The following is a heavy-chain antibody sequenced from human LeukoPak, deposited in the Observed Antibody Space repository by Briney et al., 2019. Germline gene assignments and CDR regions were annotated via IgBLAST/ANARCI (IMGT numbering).Heavy chain of an antibody. CDR3: ARVGDDHGGNPDY. D-gene: IGHD4-23*01. V-gene: IGHV4-61*01. CDR2: IYYSGST. J-gene: IGHJ4*02. CDR1: GGSVSSGSYY. Sequence: SETLSLTCTVSGGSVSSGSYYWSWIRQPPGKGLEWIGYIYYSGSTNYNPSLKSRVTISVDTSKNQFSLKLSSVTAADTAVYYCARVGDDHGGNPDYWGQGTLVTVSS.